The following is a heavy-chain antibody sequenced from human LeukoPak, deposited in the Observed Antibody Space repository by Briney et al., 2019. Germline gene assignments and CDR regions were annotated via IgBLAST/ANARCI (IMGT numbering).Heavy chain of an antibody. CDR1: GGPFSGYY. V-gene: IGHV4-34*01. CDR3: ARGGYGHILNPYYFDY. D-gene: IGHD5-12*01. CDR2: INHSGST. Sequence: PSETLSLTCAVYGGPFSGYYWSWIRQPPGKGLEWIGEINHSGSTNYNPSLKSRVTISVDTSKNQFSLKLSSVTAADTAVYYCARGGYGHILNPYYFDYWGQGTLVTVSS. J-gene: IGHJ4*02.